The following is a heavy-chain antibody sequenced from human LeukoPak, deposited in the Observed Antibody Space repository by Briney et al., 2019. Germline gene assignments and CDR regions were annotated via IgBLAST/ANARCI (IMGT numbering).Heavy chain of an antibody. CDR2: INPNSGGT. J-gene: IGHJ4*02. V-gene: IGHV1-2*04. CDR3: ARSGMAGTWYFDY. Sequence: ASVKVSCKASGYTFTGYYMHWVRQAPGQGLEWVGWINPNSGGTNYAQKFQGWVTMTRDTSISTAYMELSRLRSDDTAVYYCARSGMAGTWYFDYWGQGTLVTVSS. CDR1: GYTFTGYY. D-gene: IGHD6-19*01.